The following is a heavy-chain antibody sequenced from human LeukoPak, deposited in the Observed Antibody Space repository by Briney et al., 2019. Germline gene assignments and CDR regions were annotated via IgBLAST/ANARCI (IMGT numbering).Heavy chain of an antibody. V-gene: IGHV4-34*01. D-gene: IGHD1-26*01. Sequence: SETLSLTCAVYGGSFAGSFSGYYWRWLRQPPGKGLEWIGEINHSGSTNYTPSLKSRVTISVDTSKNQFFLKLNSVTAADTAVYYCASSPSREDDYFDYWGQGTLVTVSS. CDR1: GGSFAGSFSGYY. J-gene: IGHJ4*02. CDR2: INHSGST. CDR3: ASSPSREDDYFDY.